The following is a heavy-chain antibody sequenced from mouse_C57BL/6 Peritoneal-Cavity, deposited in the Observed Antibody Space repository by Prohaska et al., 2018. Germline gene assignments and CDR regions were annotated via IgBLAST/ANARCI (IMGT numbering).Heavy chain of an antibody. D-gene: IGHD2-13*01. CDR3: ASSDRIDF. J-gene: IGHJ2*01. Sequence: LKISCKASGYTFTDYYMNWVKQSHGKSIKWIGDINPNNGGTSYKLKFKGKATVTVDKSSCTSYIQLRRLPSEDSAAYYCASSDRIDFWAEGTALTVAS. V-gene: IGHV1-26*01. CDR2: INPNNGGT. CDR1: GYTFTDYY.